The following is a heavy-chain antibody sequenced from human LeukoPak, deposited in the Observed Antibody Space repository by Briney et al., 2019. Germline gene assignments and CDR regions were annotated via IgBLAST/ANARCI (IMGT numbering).Heavy chain of an antibody. CDR2: IYYSGST. CDR1: GGSISSSSYY. Sequence: SETLSLTCTVSGGSISSSSYYWGWIRQPPGKGLEWIGSIYYSGSTYYNPSLKSRVTISVDTSKNQFSLKLSSVPAADTAVYYCARGDSSGYYYLDFDYWGQGTLVTVSS. J-gene: IGHJ4*02. D-gene: IGHD3-22*01. V-gene: IGHV4-39*07. CDR3: ARGDSSGYYYLDFDY.